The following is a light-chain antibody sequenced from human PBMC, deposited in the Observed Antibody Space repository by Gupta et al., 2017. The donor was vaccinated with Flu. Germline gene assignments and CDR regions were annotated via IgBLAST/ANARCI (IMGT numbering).Light chain of an antibody. CDR2: GDS. J-gene: IGKJ4*01. Sequence: PGTLSLSPGERATLSCRASQTISSSYLAWYQQKPGQAPRLLIYGDSTGASGVPHRFSASGSGTDFTLIINGLEPEDFAVYYCQQYGSSPTFGGGTKVEI. V-gene: IGKV3-20*01. CDR3: QQYGSSPT. CDR1: QTISSSY.